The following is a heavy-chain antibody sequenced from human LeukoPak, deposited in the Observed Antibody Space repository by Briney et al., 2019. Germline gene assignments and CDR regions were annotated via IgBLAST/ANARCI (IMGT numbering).Heavy chain of an antibody. CDR2: ISSTSSTI. D-gene: IGHD1-26*01. V-gene: IGHV3-48*01. J-gene: IGHJ4*02. CDR3: ARDRLAGVGATPRPLYY. Sequence: GGSLRLSCAASGFTFSGYAMHWVRQAPGKGLEWVSYISSTSSTIYYADPVKGRFTISRDNAKNSLYLQMNSLRAEDTAVYYCARDRLAGVGATPRPLYYWGQGTLVTVSS. CDR1: GFTFSGYA.